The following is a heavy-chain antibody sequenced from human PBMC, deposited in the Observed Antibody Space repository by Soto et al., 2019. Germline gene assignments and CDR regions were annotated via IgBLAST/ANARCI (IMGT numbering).Heavy chain of an antibody. D-gene: IGHD2-2*03. Sequence: GGSLRLSCAASGFTFSGSAMHWVRQASGKGLKWVGRIRSKANSYATAYAASVKGRFTISRDDSKNTAYLQMNSLKTEDTAVYYCTRLRGSPLDIVLVPAAVMYFDFWGQGTLVTVSS. CDR2: IRSKANSYAT. V-gene: IGHV3-73*01. CDR3: TRLRGSPLDIVLVPAAVMYFDF. J-gene: IGHJ4*02. CDR1: GFTFSGSA.